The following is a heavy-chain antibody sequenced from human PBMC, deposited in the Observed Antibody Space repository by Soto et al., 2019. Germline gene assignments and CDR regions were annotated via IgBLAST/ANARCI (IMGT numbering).Heavy chain of an antibody. Sequence: GGSLILSCAVSGFTFSNYGMHWVRQAPGKGLEWVTVISFDGKVKFYADSVKGRFTISRDNSKNTLYLQMNSLRLDDTAVYYCAKEITPRSSNGWPFDSWGQGTLVTVSS. V-gene: IGHV3-30*18. CDR3: AKEITPRSSNGWPFDS. CDR2: ISFDGKVK. CDR1: GFTFSNYG. J-gene: IGHJ4*02. D-gene: IGHD6-19*01.